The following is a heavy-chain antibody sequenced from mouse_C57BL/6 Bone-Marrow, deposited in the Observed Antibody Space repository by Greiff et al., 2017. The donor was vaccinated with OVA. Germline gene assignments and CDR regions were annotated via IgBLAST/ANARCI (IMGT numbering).Heavy chain of an antibody. CDR2: IYPGDGDT. CDR3: ARGGYGSLWCAY. CDR1: GYAFSSYW. J-gene: IGHJ3*01. Sequence: VKLMESGAELVKPGASVKISCKASGYAFSSYWMNWVKQRPGKGLEWIGQIYPGDGDTNYNGKFKGKATLTADKSSSTAYMQLSSLTSEASAVYLCARGGYGSLWCAYWGQGTLVTVCA. D-gene: IGHD1-1*01. V-gene: IGHV1-80*01.